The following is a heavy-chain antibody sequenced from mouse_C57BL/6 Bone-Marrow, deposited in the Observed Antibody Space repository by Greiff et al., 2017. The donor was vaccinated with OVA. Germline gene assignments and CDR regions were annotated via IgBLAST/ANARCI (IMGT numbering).Heavy chain of an antibody. CDR1: GYTFTNYW. D-gene: IGHD1-1*01. J-gene: IGHJ4*01. CDR3: ALYYGSSYIAMDY. V-gene: IGHV1-63*01. Sequence: QVQLQQSGAELVRPGTSVKMSCKASGYTFTNYWIGWAKQRPGHGLEWIGDIYPGGGYTNYNEKFKGKATLTADKSSSTAYMQFSSLTSEDSAIYYCALYYGSSYIAMDYWGQGTSDTVSS. CDR2: IYPGGGYT.